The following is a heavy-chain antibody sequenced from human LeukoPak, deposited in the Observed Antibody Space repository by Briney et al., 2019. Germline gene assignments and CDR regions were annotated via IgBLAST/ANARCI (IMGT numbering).Heavy chain of an antibody. Sequence: GGSLRLSCAASGFTFSSYAMSWIRQAPGKGLEWVSAISGSGGSTYYADSVKGRFTISRDNSKNTLYLQMNSLRAEATAVYYCANYTWTYGLGVWGKGTTVTASS. CDR2: ISGSGGST. D-gene: IGHD1-20*01. J-gene: IGHJ6*04. V-gene: IGHV3-23*01. CDR3: ANYTWTYGLGV. CDR1: GFTFSSYA.